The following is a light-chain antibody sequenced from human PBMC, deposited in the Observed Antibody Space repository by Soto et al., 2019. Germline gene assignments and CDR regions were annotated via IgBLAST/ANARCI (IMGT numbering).Light chain of an antibody. CDR3: QQCCKTPYT. CDR1: QAITAY. CDR2: LAS. V-gene: IGKV1-39*01. Sequence: DVQMTQSPSSLSASVGVRVTIACRTSQAITAYLHWYQQKPGKAPELLIFLASNLQTGVPSRFSGSGSGTDFNLTITSLQREDFAMYFCQQCCKTPYTFGQGTQLEIK. J-gene: IGKJ2*01.